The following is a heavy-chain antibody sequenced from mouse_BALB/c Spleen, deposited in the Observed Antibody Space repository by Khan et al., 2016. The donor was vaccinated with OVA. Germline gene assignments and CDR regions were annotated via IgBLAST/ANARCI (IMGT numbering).Heavy chain of an antibody. J-gene: IGHJ3*01. CDR1: GFTFSNYA. CDR3: ARDYWFAY. Sequence: EVELVESGGGLVQPGGSLKLSCVASGFTFSNYAMSWVRQTPEKRLEWVASISSGGSTYYQDSVKGRFTISRDNARNILYLQMSSLRSEDTAMYYCARDYWFAYWGQGTLVTVSA. V-gene: IGHV5-6-5*01. CDR2: ISSGGST.